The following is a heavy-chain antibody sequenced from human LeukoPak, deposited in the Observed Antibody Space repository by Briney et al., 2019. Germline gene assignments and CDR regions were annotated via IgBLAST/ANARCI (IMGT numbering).Heavy chain of an antibody. CDR1: GFVFDDYD. J-gene: IGHJ4*02. CDR2: IRSDGYHT. V-gene: IGHV3-30*02. CDR3: AKPSGSGVDY. Sequence: GGSLRLPCGASGFVFDDYDMHWVRQAPGKGLEWVAFIRSDGYHTYYTDSVKGRFIITRDNFKNTLYLQMNSLRLEDMAVYYCAKPSGSGVDYWGRGTRVTVSS. D-gene: IGHD1-26*01.